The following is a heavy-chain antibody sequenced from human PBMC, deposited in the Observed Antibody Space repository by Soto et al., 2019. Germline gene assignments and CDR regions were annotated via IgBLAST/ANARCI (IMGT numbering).Heavy chain of an antibody. CDR3: ARHRDSSSWYGYSSGWYGSRSYGMDV. V-gene: IGHV4-39*01. CDR1: GGSISSSSYY. Sequence: KTSETLSLTCTVSGGSISSSSYYWGWIRQPPGKGLEWIGSIYYSGSTYYNPSLKSRVTISVDTSKNQFSLKLSSVTAADTAVYYCARHRDSSSWYGYSSGWYGSRSYGMDVWGQGTTVTVSS. CDR2: IYYSGST. J-gene: IGHJ6*02. D-gene: IGHD6-19*01.